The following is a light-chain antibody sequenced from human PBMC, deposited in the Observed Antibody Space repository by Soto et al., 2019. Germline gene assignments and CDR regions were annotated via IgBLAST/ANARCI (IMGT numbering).Light chain of an antibody. CDR3: QQYNNWLWT. V-gene: IGKV3-15*01. CDR1: QNISSN. Sequence: EIVMTQSPATLSVSPGERATLSCRASQNISSNLAWYQQKPGQAPRVLIDGASTRATGIPARFSGSGSGTEYTLPISSLQYEDFAVSYCQQYNNWLWTFGQGTKVEIK. CDR2: GAS. J-gene: IGKJ1*01.